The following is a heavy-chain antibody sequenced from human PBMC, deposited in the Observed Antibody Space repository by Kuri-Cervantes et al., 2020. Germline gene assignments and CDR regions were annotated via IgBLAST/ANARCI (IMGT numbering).Heavy chain of an antibody. D-gene: IGHD6-19*01. V-gene: IGHV1-2*02. CDR3: ARVGSMRLVGDAFDI. Sequence: ASVKVSCKASGYTFTGYYMHWVRQAPGQGPEWMGWINPNSGGTNYAQKFQGRVTMTRDTSISTAYMELSRLRSDDTAVYYCARVGSMRLVGDAFDIWGQGTMVTVSS. J-gene: IGHJ3*02. CDR1: GYTFTGYY. CDR2: INPNSGGT.